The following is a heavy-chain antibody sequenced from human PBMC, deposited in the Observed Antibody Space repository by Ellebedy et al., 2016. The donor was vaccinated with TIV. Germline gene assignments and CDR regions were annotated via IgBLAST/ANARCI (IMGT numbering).Heavy chain of an antibody. J-gene: IGHJ6*02. V-gene: IGHV3-NL1*01. CDR2: IYSGGST. CDR1: GFTFSSSA. D-gene: IGHD3-22*01. Sequence: GESLKISCAASGFTFSSSAMHWVRQAPGKGLEWVSVIYSGGSTYYADSVKGRFTISRDNSKNTLYLQMNSLRAEDTAVYYCARELPGGYYDSSGYYGMDVWGQGTTVTVSS. CDR3: ARELPGGYYDSSGYYGMDV.